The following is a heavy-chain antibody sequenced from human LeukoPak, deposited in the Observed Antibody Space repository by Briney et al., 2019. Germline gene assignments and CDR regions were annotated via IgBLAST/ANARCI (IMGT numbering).Heavy chain of an antibody. CDR2: INHSGST. Sequence: SETLSLTCAVYGGSFSGYYWSWIRQPPGKGLEWIGEINHSGSTNYNPSLKSRVTISVDTSKNQFSLKPSSVTAADTAVYYCARGAVDTAMAGEYYFDYWGQGTLVTVSS. CDR3: ARGAVDTAMAGEYYFDY. V-gene: IGHV4-34*01. D-gene: IGHD5-18*01. CDR1: GGSFSGYY. J-gene: IGHJ4*02.